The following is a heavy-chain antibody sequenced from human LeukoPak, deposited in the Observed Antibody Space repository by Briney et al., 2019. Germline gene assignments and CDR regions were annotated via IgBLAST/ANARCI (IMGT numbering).Heavy chain of an antibody. J-gene: IGHJ2*01. CDR1: GFTFSSYG. D-gene: IGHD1-1*01. V-gene: IGHV1-3*01. CDR2: INAANGNS. Sequence: GGSLRLSCAASGFTFSSYGMHWVRQAPGQRLEWMRWINAANGNSECTQKFQGRVTITRDTSASTDYMELSSLRFEDTAVYFCARGQHATGWYVDLWGRGTLVTVSP. CDR3: ARGQHATGWYVDL.